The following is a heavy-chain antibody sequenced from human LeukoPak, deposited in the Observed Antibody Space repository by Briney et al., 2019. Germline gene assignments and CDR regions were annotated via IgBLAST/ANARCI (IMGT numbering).Heavy chain of an antibody. V-gene: IGHV1-46*01. CDR1: GYTFTSYY. CDR3: ARGTMVRGANDY. J-gene: IGHJ4*02. CDR2: INPSGGST. D-gene: IGHD3-10*01. Sequence: ASVTVSCKASGYTFTSYYMHWVRQAPGQGLEWMGIINPSGGSTSYAQKFQGRVTMTRDMSTSTVYMELSSPRSEDTAAYYCARGTMVRGANDYWGQGTLVTVSS.